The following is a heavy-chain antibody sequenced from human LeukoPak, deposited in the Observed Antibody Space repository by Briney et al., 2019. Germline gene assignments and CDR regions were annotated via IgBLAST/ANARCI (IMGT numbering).Heavy chain of an antibody. CDR1: GGTFSSFA. CDR2: FTRIFATS. J-gene: IGHJ5*02. CDR3: AGVGFLDWPNWFDP. D-gene: IGHD3/OR15-3a*01. V-gene: IGHV1-69*13. Sequence: SVKVSCKASGGTFSSFAISWVRQAPGQGLEWIGRFTRIFATSNYAQKFQGRVTITADESTSTAYMELSSLRSDDTAVYYCAGVGFLDWPNWFDPWGPGTLVTVSS.